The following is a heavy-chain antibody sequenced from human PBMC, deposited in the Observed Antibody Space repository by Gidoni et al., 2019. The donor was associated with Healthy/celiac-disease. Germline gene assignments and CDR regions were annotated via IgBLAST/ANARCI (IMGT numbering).Heavy chain of an antibody. D-gene: IGHD6-13*01. Sequence: EVQLVESGGGLVQPGGSLKLSCAASGFTFRGSALHWVRQASGKGLEGVGRIRSKANSYATAYAASVKGRFTISRDDSKNTAYLQMNSLKTEDTAVYYCTTLAAAGTVGWGDFDYWGQGTLVTVSS. J-gene: IGHJ4*02. CDR3: TTLAAAGTVGWGDFDY. V-gene: IGHV3-73*02. CDR1: GFTFRGSA. CDR2: IRSKANSYAT.